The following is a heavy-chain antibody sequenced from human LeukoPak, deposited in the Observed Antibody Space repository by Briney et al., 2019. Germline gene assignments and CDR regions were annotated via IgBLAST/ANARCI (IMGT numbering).Heavy chain of an antibody. J-gene: IGHJ5*02. V-gene: IGHV3-30*18. Sequence: GGSLRLSCGASGFSFSTFAMHGVRQTPDKGLEWVAVISSDGSKEIYADSVKGRFTISRDNSKNTLYLRMNNLTPEDTALYYCAKGLHTSSWYGNWFDPWGQGTLVTVSS. CDR3: AKGLHTSSWYGNWFDP. CDR2: ISSDGSKE. D-gene: IGHD2-15*01. CDR1: GFSFSTFA.